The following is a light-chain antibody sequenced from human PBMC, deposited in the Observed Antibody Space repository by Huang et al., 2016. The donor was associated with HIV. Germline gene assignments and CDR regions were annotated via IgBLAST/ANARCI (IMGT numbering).Light chain of an antibody. CDR2: DAS. V-gene: IGKV3-11*01. CDR3: QQRSNWPPLT. J-gene: IGKJ4*01. CDR1: QSVSRY. Sequence: EIVLTQSPATLSLSPGERATLSCRASQSVSRYLAWYQQKPCQAPRLLIYDASNTATSIPARVSGTGSGTDCTLTISSLEAEYSAVYYCQQRSNWPPLTFGGGTKVEIK.